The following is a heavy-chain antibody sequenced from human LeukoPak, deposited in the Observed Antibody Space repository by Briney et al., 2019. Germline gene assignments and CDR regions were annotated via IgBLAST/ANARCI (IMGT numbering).Heavy chain of an antibody. CDR3: ARGRLREGFAFDI. J-gene: IGHJ3*02. Sequence: GGSLRLSCAASGFTFSNSGMSWVRQAPGKGLEWVSAISTSGSGTHYADSVKGRFTISRDNSKNTLYLQMSSLRAEDTAVYYCARGRLREGFAFDIWGQGTMVTVSS. D-gene: IGHD3-16*01. CDR1: GFTFSNSG. V-gene: IGHV3-23*01. CDR2: ISTSGSGT.